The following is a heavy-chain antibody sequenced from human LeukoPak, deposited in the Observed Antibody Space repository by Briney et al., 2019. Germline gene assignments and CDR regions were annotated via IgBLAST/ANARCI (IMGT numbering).Heavy chain of an antibody. CDR1: GGSFSGYY. V-gene: IGHV4-34*01. J-gene: IGHJ4*02. Sequence: SETLSLTCAVYGGSFSGYYWSWIRQPPGKGLEWIGEINHSGSTNYNPSLKSRVTISVDTSKNQFSLKLSSVTAADTVVYYCARGPAVLRYFDWLLSFDYWGQGTLVTVSS. CDR3: ARGPAVLRYFDWLLSFDY. D-gene: IGHD3-9*01. CDR2: INHSGST.